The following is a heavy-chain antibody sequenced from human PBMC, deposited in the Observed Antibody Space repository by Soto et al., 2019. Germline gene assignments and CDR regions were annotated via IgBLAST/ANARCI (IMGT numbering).Heavy chain of an antibody. CDR3: AKDRQPDGLWPFDH. V-gene: IGHV3-23*01. CDR1: GFTVSTKY. Sequence: GGSLRLSCAASGFTVSTKYMSWVRQAPGKGLEWVSGLYGNGGGITYADSVKGRFTISRDNSNNMLYLQMHSLRAEDTAVYYCAKDRQPDGLWPFDHWGKGTLVTVSS. D-gene: IGHD2-8*01. CDR2: LYGNGGGI. J-gene: IGHJ4*02.